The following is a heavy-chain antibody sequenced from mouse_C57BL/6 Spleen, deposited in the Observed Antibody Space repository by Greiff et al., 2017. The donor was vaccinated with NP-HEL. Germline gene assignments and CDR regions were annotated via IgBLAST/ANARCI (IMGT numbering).Heavy chain of an antibody. J-gene: IGHJ1*03. CDR2: IYPGSGNT. CDR1: GYTFTDYY. Sequence: QVQLQQSGAELVRPGASVKLSCKASGYTFTDYYINWVKQRPGQGLEWIARIYPGSGNTYYNEKFKGKATLTAEKSSSTAYMQRSSLTSEDSAVYFCAREKTWDGFDVWGTGTTVTVSS. V-gene: IGHV1-76*01. CDR3: AREKTWDGFDV. D-gene: IGHD4-1*01.